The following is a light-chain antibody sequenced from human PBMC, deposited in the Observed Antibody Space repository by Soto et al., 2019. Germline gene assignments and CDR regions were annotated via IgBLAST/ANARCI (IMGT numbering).Light chain of an antibody. Sequence: EIVLTQSPATLSLSPGERATLSCRASQTVSNYLLWYQQKPGQAPRLLIYDASNRATGIPARFSGSGSETDFTLTISSLEPEDVAVYYCQQRNRWPPVTFGGGTRVEIK. CDR1: QTVSNY. J-gene: IGKJ4*01. CDR3: QQRNRWPPVT. V-gene: IGKV3-11*01. CDR2: DAS.